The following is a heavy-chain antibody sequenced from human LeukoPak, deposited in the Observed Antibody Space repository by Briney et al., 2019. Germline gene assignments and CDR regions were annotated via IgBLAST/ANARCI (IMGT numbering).Heavy chain of an antibody. Sequence: HPGGSLRLSCTASGFTFGDYAMTWVRQAPGKGLEWVGFIRSKAYGGTTEYAASVKGRFTISRDDSKSIAYLQMNSLKTEDTAVYYCTRVGVLTILLGAFDIWGQGTMVTVSS. CDR3: TRVGVLTILLGAFDI. D-gene: IGHD3-3*01. CDR2: IRSKAYGGTT. CDR1: GFTFGDYA. J-gene: IGHJ3*02. V-gene: IGHV3-49*04.